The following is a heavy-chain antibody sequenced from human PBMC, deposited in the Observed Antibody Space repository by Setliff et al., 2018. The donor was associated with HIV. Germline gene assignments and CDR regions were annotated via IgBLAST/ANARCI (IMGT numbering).Heavy chain of an antibody. CDR3: ARVSRGGWQQLARWDYYYMDV. CDR1: GYTLTPYT. CDR2: MNPNSGNT. V-gene: IGHV1-8*03. J-gene: IGHJ6*03. D-gene: IGHD6-13*01. Sequence: ASVKVSCKASGYTLTPYTLHWVRQAPGQRLEWMGWMNPNSGNTGYAQKFQGSVTITRNTSISTAYMELSSLRSEDTAVYYCARVSRGGWQQLARWDYYYMDVWGKGTTVTVSS.